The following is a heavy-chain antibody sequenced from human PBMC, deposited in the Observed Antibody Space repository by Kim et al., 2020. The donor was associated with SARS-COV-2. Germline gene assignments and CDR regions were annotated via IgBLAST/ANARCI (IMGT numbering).Heavy chain of an antibody. CDR3: ARRYTGPMDV. V-gene: IGHV4-4*02. J-gene: IGHJ6*03. D-gene: IGHD1-26*01. CDR2: ST. Sequence: STNYNPSLKSRVTISVDKSKNQFSLKLSSVTAADTAVYYCARRYTGPMDVWGKGTTVTVSS.